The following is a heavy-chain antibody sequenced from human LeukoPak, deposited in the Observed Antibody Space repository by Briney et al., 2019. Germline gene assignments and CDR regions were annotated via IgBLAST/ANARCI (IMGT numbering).Heavy chain of an antibody. D-gene: IGHD5-12*01. CDR3: ARHLGGIVAYAFDI. V-gene: IGHV3-21*01. CDR1: GFIFRKHG. Sequence: GGALRLSRVGCGFIFRKHGMNELRPARGRGGEGVSVVSSSSIHKYYADLGKGRFTISRDNAKNSLYLQMNSLRAEETAVYYCARHLGGIVAYAFDIWGQGTMVTVSS. CDR2: VSSSSIHK. J-gene: IGHJ3*02.